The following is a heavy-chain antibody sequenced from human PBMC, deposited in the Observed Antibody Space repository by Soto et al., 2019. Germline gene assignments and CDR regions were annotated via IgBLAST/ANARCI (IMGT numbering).Heavy chain of an antibody. V-gene: IGHV3-7*01. CDR1: GFTFSNSW. Sequence: WGSLRLSCAASGFTFSNSWMTWVRQTPGKGLEWVANMNPDGSTKNYVDSVKGRFTISRDNAQNSLYLQMNSLRAEDTAVFYCARHCHYCIDVWGRGTTVTVSS. J-gene: IGHJ6*03. CDR3: ARHCHYCIDV. CDR2: MNPDGSTK. D-gene: IGHD2-21*02.